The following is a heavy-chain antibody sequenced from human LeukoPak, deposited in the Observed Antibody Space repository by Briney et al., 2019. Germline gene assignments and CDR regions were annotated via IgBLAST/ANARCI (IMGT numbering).Heavy chain of an antibody. J-gene: IGHJ4*02. D-gene: IGHD5-24*01. Sequence: GGSLRLSCAASGFTFSSYGMHWVRQAPGKGLEWVSYISSCGSTIYYADSVKGRFTISRDNAKNSLYLQMNSLRAEDTAVYYCARDRDGYNLEEFDYWGQGTLVTVSS. CDR3: ARDRDGYNLEEFDY. CDR2: ISSCGSTI. CDR1: GFTFSSYG. V-gene: IGHV3-48*04.